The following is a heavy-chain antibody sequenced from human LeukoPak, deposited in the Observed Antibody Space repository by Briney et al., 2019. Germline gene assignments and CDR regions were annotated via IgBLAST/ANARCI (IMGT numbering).Heavy chain of an antibody. D-gene: IGHD6-13*01. V-gene: IGHV4-34*01. CDR2: INHSGST. CDR3: AKAGTGGRDFDY. J-gene: IGHJ4*02. CDR1: GGSFSGYY. Sequence: SETLSLTCAVYGGSFSGYYWSWLRQPPGKGLEWIGEINHSGSTNYNPSLKSRGTISVDTSKNQFSLKLSSVTAADTAVYYCAKAGTGGRDFDYWGRGTLVTVSS.